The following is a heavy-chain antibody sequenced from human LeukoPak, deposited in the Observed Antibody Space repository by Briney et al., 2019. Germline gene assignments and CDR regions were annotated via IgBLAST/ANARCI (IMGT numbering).Heavy chain of an antibody. CDR3: ARDGGGSYYYDSSGFDY. CDR1: GFTFSSYS. CDR2: ISSSSSYI. Sequence: TGGSLRLSCAASGFTFSSYSMNWVRQAPGKGLEWVSSISSSSSYIYYADSVKGRFTISRDNAKNSLYLQMNSLRAEDTAVYYCARDGGGSYYYDSSGFDYWGQGTLVTVSS. V-gene: IGHV3-21*01. J-gene: IGHJ4*02. D-gene: IGHD3-22*01.